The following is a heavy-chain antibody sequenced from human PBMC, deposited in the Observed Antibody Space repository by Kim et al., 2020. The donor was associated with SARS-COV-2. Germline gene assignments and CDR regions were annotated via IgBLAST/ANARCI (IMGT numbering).Heavy chain of an antibody. CDR2: ISGSGGST. J-gene: IGHJ5*02. CDR3: AKDPIRVGSTSWGVSNWFDP. D-gene: IGHD2-2*01. CDR1: GFTFSSYA. V-gene: IGHV3-23*01. Sequence: GGSLRLSCAASGFTFSSYAMSWVRQAPGKGLEWVSAISGSGGSTYYADSVKGRFTISRDNSKNTLYLQMNSLRAEDTAVYYCAKDPIRVGSTSWGVSNWFDPWGQGTLVTVSS.